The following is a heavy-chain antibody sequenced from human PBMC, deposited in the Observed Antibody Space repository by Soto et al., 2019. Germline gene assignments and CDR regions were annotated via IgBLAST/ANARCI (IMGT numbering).Heavy chain of an antibody. V-gene: IGHV1-3*01. J-gene: IGHJ4*02. CDR1: GYTFTSYA. D-gene: IGHD6-13*01. Sequence: QVQLVQSGAEVKKPGASVKVSCKASGYTFTSYAMHWVRQAPGQRLEWMGWINAGNGNTKYAQKFQGRVTITRDTSASTAYMELSSLRSEDTAVYYCAREYSSSPGAGYWGQGTLVTVSS. CDR2: INAGNGNT. CDR3: AREYSSSPGAGY.